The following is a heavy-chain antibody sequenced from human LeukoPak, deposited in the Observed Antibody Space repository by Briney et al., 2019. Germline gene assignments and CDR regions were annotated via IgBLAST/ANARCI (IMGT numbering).Heavy chain of an antibody. Sequence: PGGSLRLSCAASGFTFSSYWMSWVRQAPGKGLEWVAVISYDGSNKYYADSVKGRFTISRDNSKNTLYLQMNSLRAEDTAVYYCAKEGTSLYYFDYWGQGTLVTVSS. CDR3: AKEGTSLYYFDY. J-gene: IGHJ4*02. D-gene: IGHD1-1*01. V-gene: IGHV3-30*18. CDR2: ISYDGSNK. CDR1: GFTFSSYW.